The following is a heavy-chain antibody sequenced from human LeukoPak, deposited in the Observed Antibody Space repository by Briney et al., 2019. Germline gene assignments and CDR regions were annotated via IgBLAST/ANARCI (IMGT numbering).Heavy chain of an antibody. J-gene: IGHJ4*02. CDR3: ARRPGN. Sequence: GGSLRLSCAASGFTFSNYAMSWVRQVPGKGLECVSLIYSGGAIRYADSVKGRFTISRDSSKNTLFLQMNDLTVEDTARYYCARRPGNWGQGILVTVSS. D-gene: IGHD1-14*01. CDR2: IYSGGAI. CDR1: GFTFSNYA. V-gene: IGHV3-23*03.